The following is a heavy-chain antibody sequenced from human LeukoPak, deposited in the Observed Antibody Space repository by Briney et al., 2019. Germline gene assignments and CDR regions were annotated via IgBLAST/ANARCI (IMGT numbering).Heavy chain of an antibody. V-gene: IGHV4-4*07. J-gene: IGHJ4*02. CDR3: AGGEAAMVLFDY. CDR2: IYTSGST. CDR1: GGSISSYY. D-gene: IGHD5-18*01. Sequence: SETLSLTCTVSGGSISSYYWSWIRQPAGKGLEWIGRIYTSGSTNYNPSLKSRVTMSVDTSKNQFSLKLSSVTAADTAVYYCAGGEAAMVLFDYWGQGTLVTVSS.